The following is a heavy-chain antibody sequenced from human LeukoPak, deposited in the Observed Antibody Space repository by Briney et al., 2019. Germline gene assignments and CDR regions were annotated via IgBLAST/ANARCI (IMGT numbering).Heavy chain of an antibody. Sequence: VGSLRLSCVTSGFTFSIYSMNWVRQAPGKGLEWVSCISKNSIYIDYGGSVKGRFTISRDNAKNSLYLQMNSLRAEDTAVYYCASSYCSGANCYAFDYWGQGTLVTVSS. V-gene: IGHV3-21*04. D-gene: IGHD2-15*01. J-gene: IGHJ4*02. CDR3: ASSYCSGANCYAFDY. CDR1: GFTFSIYS. CDR2: ISKNSIYI.